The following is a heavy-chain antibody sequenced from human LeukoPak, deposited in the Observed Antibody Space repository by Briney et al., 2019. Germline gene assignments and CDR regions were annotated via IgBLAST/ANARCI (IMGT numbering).Heavy chain of an antibody. D-gene: IGHD2-8*01. CDR3: ARRGYCTNGVCPFDY. CDR2: INHSGST. Sequence: SKTLSLTCAVYGGSFSGYYWSWIRQPPGKGLEWIGEINHSGSTNYNPSLKSRVTLSVDTSKNQFSLKPSSVTAADTAVYYCARRGYCTNGVCPFDYWGQGTLVTVSS. J-gene: IGHJ4*02. CDR1: GGSFSGYY. V-gene: IGHV4-34*01.